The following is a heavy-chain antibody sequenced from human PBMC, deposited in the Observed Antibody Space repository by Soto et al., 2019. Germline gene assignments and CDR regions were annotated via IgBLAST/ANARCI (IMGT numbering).Heavy chain of an antibody. J-gene: IGHJ6*03. D-gene: IGHD5-18*01. CDR2: INPNSGGT. CDR1: GYTFTGYY. CDR3: ARGGYSYGPDYYYYMDV. V-gene: IGHV1-2*04. Sequence: ASVKVSCKASGYTFTGYYMHWVRQAPGQGLEWMGWINPNSGGTNYAQKFQGWVTMTRDTSISTAYMELSRLRSDDTAVYYCARGGYSYGPDYYYYMDVWGKGTTVTVSS.